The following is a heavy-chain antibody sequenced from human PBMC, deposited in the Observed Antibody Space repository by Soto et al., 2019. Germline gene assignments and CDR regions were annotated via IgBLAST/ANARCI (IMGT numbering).Heavy chain of an antibody. Sequence: PCGSMRIGCAACGLSWNIDVMGWVRQAQGKGLEWVSAISGSGGSTYYADSVEGRFTISRDNSKNTLYLQMNSLRAEDTAVYYCASAPPTYYYGSGSYSWGQGTLVTVSS. CDR1: GLSWNIDV. D-gene: IGHD3-10*01. CDR3: ASAPPTYYYGSGSYS. J-gene: IGHJ5*02. CDR2: ISGSGGST. V-gene: IGHV3-23*01.